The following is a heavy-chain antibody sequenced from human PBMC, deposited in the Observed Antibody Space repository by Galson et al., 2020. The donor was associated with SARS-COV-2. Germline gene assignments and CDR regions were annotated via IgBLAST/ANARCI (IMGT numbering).Heavy chain of an antibody. V-gene: IGHV4-30-4*08. CDR1: GDSITSGDYY. D-gene: IGHD3-10*01. J-gene: IGHJ6*03. CDR2: MYPSGNT. Sequence: SETLSLTCTVSGDSITSGDYYWTWIRQPPGTGLEWIGYMYPSGNTNYNPSLRRRITISLDTSKNQFSLTLTSVTAADTAIYYCARANFGSTYYYYMNVWGKGTTVTVSS. CDR3: ARANFGSTYYYYMNV.